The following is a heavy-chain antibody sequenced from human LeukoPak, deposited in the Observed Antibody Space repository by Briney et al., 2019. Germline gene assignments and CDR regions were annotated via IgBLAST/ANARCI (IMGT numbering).Heavy chain of an antibody. Sequence: VASVKVSCKASGYTFISYTLHWVRQAPGQRLEWMGWINAGNGNTKYSQKFQGRVTFTRDTSASTAYMELSSLRSEDTAMYYCAKGKWEFSVTTLYLLDPWGQGTLVTVSS. J-gene: IGHJ5*02. V-gene: IGHV1-3*01. CDR1: GYTFISYT. CDR3: AKGKWEFSVTTLYLLDP. CDR2: INAGNGNT. D-gene: IGHD4-11*01.